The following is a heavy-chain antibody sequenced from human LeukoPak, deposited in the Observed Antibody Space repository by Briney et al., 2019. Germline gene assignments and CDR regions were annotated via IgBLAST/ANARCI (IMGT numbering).Heavy chain of an antibody. CDR3: AKDPGGDY. Sequence: SETLSLTCTVSGGSISSIIYYWGWIRQPPGKGLEWIGSIYYSGSTYYNPSLKSRVTISVDTSKNQFSLKLSSVTAADTAVYYCAKDPGGDYWGQGTLVTVSS. CDR1: GGSISSIIYY. V-gene: IGHV4-39*07. CDR2: IYYSGST. J-gene: IGHJ4*02. D-gene: IGHD4-23*01.